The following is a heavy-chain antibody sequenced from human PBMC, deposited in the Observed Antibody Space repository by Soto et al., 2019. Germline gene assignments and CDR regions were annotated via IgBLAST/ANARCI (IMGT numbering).Heavy chain of an antibody. CDR1: GGTFSSYA. D-gene: IGHD2-21*02. Sequence: ASVKVSCKASGGTFSSYAISWVRQAPGQGLEWMGGIIPIFGTANYAQKFQGRVTITADESTSTAYMELSSLRSEDTAVYYCARPGSYCGGDCYYGYYGMDVWGQGTTVTVSS. J-gene: IGHJ6*02. CDR3: ARPGSYCGGDCYYGYYGMDV. CDR2: IIPIFGTA. V-gene: IGHV1-69*13.